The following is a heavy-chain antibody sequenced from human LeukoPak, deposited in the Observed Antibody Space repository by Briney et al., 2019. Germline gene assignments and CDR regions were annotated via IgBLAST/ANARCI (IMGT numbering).Heavy chain of an antibody. V-gene: IGHV4-30-4*01. Sequence: ASETLSLTCTVSGGSISSGDYYWSWIRQPPGKGLEWIGYIYYSGSTYYNPSLKSRVTISVDTSKNQFSLKLSSVTAADTAVYYCARGHCGGDCYSGRLDWFDPWGQGTLVTVSS. CDR3: ARGHCGGDCYSGRLDWFDP. J-gene: IGHJ5*02. D-gene: IGHD2-21*02. CDR2: IYYSGST. CDR1: GGSISSGDYY.